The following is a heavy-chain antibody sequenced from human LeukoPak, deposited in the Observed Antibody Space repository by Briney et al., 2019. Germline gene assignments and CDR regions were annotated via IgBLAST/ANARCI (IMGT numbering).Heavy chain of an antibody. Sequence: PGGSLRLSCAASGFTFSSYWMSWVRQAPGKGLEWVANIKQDGSEKYYVDSVKGRFTISRDNAKNSLYLQMNSLRAEDTAVYYCARETRITGTNNWFDPWGQGTLVTVSS. D-gene: IGHD1-7*01. CDR2: IKQDGSEK. J-gene: IGHJ5*02. CDR1: GFTFSSYW. V-gene: IGHV3-7*01. CDR3: ARETRITGTNNWFDP.